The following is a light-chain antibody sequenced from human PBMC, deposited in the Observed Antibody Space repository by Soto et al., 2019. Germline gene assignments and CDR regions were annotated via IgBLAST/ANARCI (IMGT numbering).Light chain of an antibody. J-gene: IGLJ2*01. Sequence: HSVLTQPASVSGSPGQSITISCTGTSSDVGGYSYVSWYQQHPGKAPKLMIYEVSSRPSGVSSRFSGSKSGNTASLTISGLQAEDEADYYCSSFERSGTRVIGGGP. CDR2: EVS. CDR1: SSDVGGYSY. V-gene: IGLV2-14*01. CDR3: SSFERSGTRV.